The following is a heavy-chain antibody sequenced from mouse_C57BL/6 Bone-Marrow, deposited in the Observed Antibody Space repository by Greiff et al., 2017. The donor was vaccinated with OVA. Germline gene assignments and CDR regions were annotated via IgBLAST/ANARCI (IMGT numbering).Heavy chain of an antibody. CDR2: IDPEDGET. V-gene: IGHV14-2*01. D-gene: IGHD2-3*01. Sequence: EVKVVESGAELVKPGASVKLSCTASGFNIKDYYMHWVKQRTEQGLEWIGRIDPEDGETKYAQKFQGKATITADTSSNTAYLQLSSLTSEDTAVYYCARDGYYFDYWGQGTTLTVSS. CDR3: ARDGYYFDY. CDR1: GFNIKDYY. J-gene: IGHJ2*01.